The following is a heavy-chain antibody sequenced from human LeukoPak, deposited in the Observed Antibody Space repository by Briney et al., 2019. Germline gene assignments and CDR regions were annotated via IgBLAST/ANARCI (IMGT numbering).Heavy chain of an antibody. CDR2: IYYSGST. CDR3: ARDLRYSGSYYAAFDI. Sequence: PSETLSLTWTVSGGSISSYYWSWIRQPPGKGLEWIGYIYYSGSTNYNPSLKSRVTISVDTSKNQFSLKLSSVTAADTAVYYCARDLRYSGSYYAAFDIWGQGTMVTVSS. D-gene: IGHD1-26*01. J-gene: IGHJ3*02. CDR1: GGSISSYY. V-gene: IGHV4-59*01.